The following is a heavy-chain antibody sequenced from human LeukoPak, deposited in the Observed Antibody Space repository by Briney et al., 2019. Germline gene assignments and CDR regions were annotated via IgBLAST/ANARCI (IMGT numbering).Heavy chain of an antibody. J-gene: IGHJ4*02. Sequence: GASAKVSCKASGYTFTSYGISWVRQAPGQGLEWMGWISAYNGNTNYAQKLQGRVTMTTDTSTSTAYMELRSLRSDDTAVYYCARADPKWERRTFDYWGQGTLVTVSS. D-gene: IGHD1-26*01. V-gene: IGHV1-18*01. CDR1: GYTFTSYG. CDR3: ARADPKWERRTFDY. CDR2: ISAYNGNT.